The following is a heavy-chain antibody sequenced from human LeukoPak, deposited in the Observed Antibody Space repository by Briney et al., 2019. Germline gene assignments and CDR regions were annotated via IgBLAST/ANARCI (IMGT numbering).Heavy chain of an antibody. D-gene: IGHD3-10*01. CDR2: IWYGGSNK. J-gene: IGHJ4*02. CDR1: GFTFSSYG. V-gene: IGHV3-30*02. Sequence: PGGSLRLSCAASGFTFSSYGMHWVRQAPGKGLEWVAVIWYGGSNKYYADSVKGRFTISRDNSKNTLYLQMNSLRAEDTAVYYCAKDGRVLGFGSGSYYFDYWGQGTLVTVSS. CDR3: AKDGRVLGFGSGSYYFDY.